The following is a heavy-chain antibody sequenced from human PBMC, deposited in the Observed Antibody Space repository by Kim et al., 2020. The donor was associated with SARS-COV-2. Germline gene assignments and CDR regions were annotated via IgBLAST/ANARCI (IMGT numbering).Heavy chain of an antibody. Sequence: SQTLSLTCAISGDSVSSNSAAWNWIRQSPSRGLEWLGRTYYRSKWYNDYAVSVKSRITINPDTSKNQFSLQLNSVTPEDTAVYYCARFLMVRGVIIFESEDAFDIWGQGTMVTVSS. D-gene: IGHD3-10*01. J-gene: IGHJ3*02. CDR1: GDSVSSNSAA. CDR2: TYYRSKWYN. V-gene: IGHV6-1*01. CDR3: ARFLMVRGVIIFESEDAFDI.